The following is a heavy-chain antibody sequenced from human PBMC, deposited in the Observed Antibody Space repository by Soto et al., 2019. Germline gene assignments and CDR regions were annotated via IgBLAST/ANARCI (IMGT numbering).Heavy chain of an antibody. CDR1: GFTFSNYG. D-gene: IGHD1-1*01. J-gene: IGHJ6*02. V-gene: IGHV3-33*01. Sequence: QMQLVESGGGVVQPGKSLRLSCIASGFTFSNYGMHWVRQAPGKGLEWVAVIWYDGGSKFYADSVKGRFTISRDNSKNALYLQMTSLRADDTAVYYCASDEIQLESRPSYGKDVWGQGTTVIVSS. CDR2: IWYDGGSK. CDR3: ASDEIQLESRPSYGKDV.